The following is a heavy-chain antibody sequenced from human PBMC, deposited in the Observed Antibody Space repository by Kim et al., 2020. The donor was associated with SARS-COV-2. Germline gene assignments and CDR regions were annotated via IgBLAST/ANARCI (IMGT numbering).Heavy chain of an antibody. J-gene: IGHJ3*02. D-gene: IGHD3-22*01. CDR1: GFTFSSYS. CDR3: VPRDVVTSWGFDI. CDR2: ISSSSSTI. Sequence: GGSLRLSCAASGFTFSSYSMNWVRQAPGKGLEWVSYISSSSSTIYYADSVKGRFTISRDNAKNSLYLQMNSLRDEDTAVYYCVPRDVVTSWGFDIWGQGTMVTVSS. V-gene: IGHV3-48*02.